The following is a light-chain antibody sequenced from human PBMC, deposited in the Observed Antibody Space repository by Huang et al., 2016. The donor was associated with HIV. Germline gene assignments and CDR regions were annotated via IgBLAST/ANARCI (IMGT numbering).Light chain of an antibody. Sequence: AIQMTQSPSSLSAFVGDRVTITCRASQGIRNDLAWYQQKPVKAPKLLIYGASTLPTGVPPLFSGGGSGTDFTLTISSLQPEDFATYYCLQDYKYPRTFGPGTKVDI. J-gene: IGKJ3*01. V-gene: IGKV1-6*01. CDR3: LQDYKYPRT. CDR1: QGIRND. CDR2: GAS.